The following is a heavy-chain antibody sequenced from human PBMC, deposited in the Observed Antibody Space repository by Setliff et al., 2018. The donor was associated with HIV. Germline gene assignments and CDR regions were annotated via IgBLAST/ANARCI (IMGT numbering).Heavy chain of an antibody. Sequence: ASVKVSCKASGYSFTRNFVHWVRQAPGQRLERMGWINAGNGNTKYSQKFQGRVTISRDTSASTVYMELNSLRSEDTAIYYCARDIGSVWHNWFDPWGQGTLVTV. CDR3: ARDIGSVWHNWFDP. CDR1: GYSFTRNF. D-gene: IGHD6-19*01. J-gene: IGHJ5*02. V-gene: IGHV1-3*01. CDR2: INAGNGNT.